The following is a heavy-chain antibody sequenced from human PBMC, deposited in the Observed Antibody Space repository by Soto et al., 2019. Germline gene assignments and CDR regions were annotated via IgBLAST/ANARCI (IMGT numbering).Heavy chain of an antibody. CDR3: LRDDSISWYSSHCRH. J-gene: IGHJ4*03. CDR1: GFTFDDYA. D-gene: IGHD6-13*01. Sequence: PGGSLRLSCAASGFTFDDYAMHWVRQVPGKGLEWVSGINWNSGSIGYGDSVKGRFAISRDNAKNSLHLQMNSLSAEDTAFYYCLRDDSISWYSSHCRHCDQGSLGTVCS. CDR2: INWNSGSI. V-gene: IGHV3-9*01.